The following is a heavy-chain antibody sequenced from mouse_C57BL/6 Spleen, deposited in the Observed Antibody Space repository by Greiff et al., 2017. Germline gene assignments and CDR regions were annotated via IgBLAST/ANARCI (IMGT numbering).Heavy chain of an antibody. J-gene: IGHJ2*01. Sequence: VQLQQSGPELVKPGASVKISCKASGYAFSSSWMHWVKQRPGQGLEWIGRIYPGDGDTNYNGKFKGKATLTADKSSSTAYMQLSSLTSEDSAVYFCAREGTAQALDYWGQGTTLTVSA. CDR1: GYAFSSSW. V-gene: IGHV1-82*01. CDR2: IYPGDGDT. D-gene: IGHD3-2*02. CDR3: AREGTAQALDY.